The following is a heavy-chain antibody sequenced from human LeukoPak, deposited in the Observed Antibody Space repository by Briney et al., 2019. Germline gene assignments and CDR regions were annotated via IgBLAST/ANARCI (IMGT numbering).Heavy chain of an antibody. CDR1: GGTLSSYA. CDR2: IIPIFGTA. J-gene: IGHJ4*02. V-gene: IGHV1-69*13. Sequence: ASVKVSCKASGGTLSSYAISWVRQAPGQGLEWMGGIIPIFGTANYAQKFQGRVTITADESTSTAYMELSSLRSEDTAVYYCASRECSGGSCYSGKFDYWGQGTLVTVSS. CDR3: ASRECSGGSCYSGKFDY. D-gene: IGHD2-15*01.